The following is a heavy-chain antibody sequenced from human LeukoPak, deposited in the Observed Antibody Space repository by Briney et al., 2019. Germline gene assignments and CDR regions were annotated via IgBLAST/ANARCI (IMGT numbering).Heavy chain of an antibody. D-gene: IGHD3-22*01. CDR2: ISAYNGNT. J-gene: IGHJ4*02. CDR3: ARVPDSRDYFDY. Sequence: ASVKVSCKASGYTFTSYGISWVRQAPGQGLEWMGWISAYNGNTNYAQKLQGRVTMATDTSTSTAYMELRSLRSDDTAVYYCARVPDSRDYFDYWGQGTLVTVSS. V-gene: IGHV1-18*01. CDR1: GYTFTSYG.